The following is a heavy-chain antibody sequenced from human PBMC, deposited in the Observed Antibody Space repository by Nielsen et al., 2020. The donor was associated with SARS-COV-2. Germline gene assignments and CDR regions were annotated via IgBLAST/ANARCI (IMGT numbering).Heavy chain of an antibody. V-gene: IGHV3-30*18. J-gene: IGHJ6*03. D-gene: IGHD3-16*01. Sequence: GESLKISCAASGFTFATYGMHWVRQAPGKGLEWVALITSDGSSKFYADSAKGRSTVSRDNSKNTLDLQMNGLRAEDTAVYYCAKEGDMDVWGKGTTVTVSS. CDR2: ITSDGSSK. CDR1: GFTFATYG. CDR3: AKEGDMDV.